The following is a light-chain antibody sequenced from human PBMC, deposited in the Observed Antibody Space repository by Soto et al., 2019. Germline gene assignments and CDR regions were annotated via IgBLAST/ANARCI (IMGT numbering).Light chain of an antibody. Sequence: EIALTKSPGTLSLSPGARATLSWMASQSVSSSYLAWYQQKPGQAPRLLIYGASSRATGIPDRFSGSGSGTDFTLTISRLEPEDFAVYYCQQYGSSPRTFGQGTKVDIK. CDR2: GAS. CDR3: QQYGSSPRT. J-gene: IGKJ1*01. V-gene: IGKV3-20*01. CDR1: QSVSSSY.